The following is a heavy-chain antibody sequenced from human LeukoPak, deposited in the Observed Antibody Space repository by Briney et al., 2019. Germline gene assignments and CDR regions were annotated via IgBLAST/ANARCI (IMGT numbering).Heavy chain of an antibody. J-gene: IGHJ6*03. D-gene: IGHD6-19*01. V-gene: IGHV4-34*01. CDR2: INHSGST. Sequence: PSETLSLTCTVSGGSISSYYWSWIRQPPGKGLEWIGEINHSGSTNYNPSLKSRVTISVDTSKNQFSLKLSSVTAADTAVYYCAREYSSGWPNYYYYMDVWGKGTTVTIS. CDR3: AREYSSGWPNYYYYMDV. CDR1: GGSISSYY.